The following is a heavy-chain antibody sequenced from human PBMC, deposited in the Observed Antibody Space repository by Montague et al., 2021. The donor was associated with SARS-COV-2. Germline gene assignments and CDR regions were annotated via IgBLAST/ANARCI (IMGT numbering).Heavy chain of an antibody. J-gene: IGHJ6*02. CDR3: ARGGGFYNDGLDV. CDR1: GGSISNYY. CDR2: IYYSGST. V-gene: IGHV4-59*01. D-gene: IGHD2-15*01. Sequence: SETLSLTCTVSGGSISNYYWIWIRQPPGRGLEWIGYIYYSGSTDYSPSLKSRVTISLDTSKNQFSLKVTSVTAADTAVYYCARGGGFYNDGLDVWGPGSTVTVSS.